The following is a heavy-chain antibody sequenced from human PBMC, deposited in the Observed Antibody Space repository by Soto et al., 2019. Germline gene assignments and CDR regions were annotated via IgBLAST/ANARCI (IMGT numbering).Heavy chain of an antibody. CDR2: ISPYNGKT. Sequence: ASVEVSCKASGYTFTTHGMSWVRQAPGQGLEWMGWISPYNGKTTYAQKVQGRVTMTTDTSTSTAYMELRGLRSDDTAVYYCARVDDYVWGSFRPWGQGTQVTVSS. V-gene: IGHV1-18*04. CDR3: ARVDDYVWGSFRP. CDR1: GYTFTTHG. D-gene: IGHD3-16*02. J-gene: IGHJ4*02.